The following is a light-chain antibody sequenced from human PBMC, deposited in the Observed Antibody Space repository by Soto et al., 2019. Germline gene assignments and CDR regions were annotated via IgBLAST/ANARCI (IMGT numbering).Light chain of an antibody. CDR3: QQYEAFSGT. CDR2: DAS. J-gene: IGKJ1*01. CDR1: QSVSGW. Sequence: DILMTQSPSTLSASVGDTVTVTCQASQSVSGWLAWCQQKPGEAPKLLIYDASALPRGVPSRFSGSGSGTKFTLTIASLQPDDFATYYCQQYEAFSGTFGPGTKVDIK. V-gene: IGKV1-5*01.